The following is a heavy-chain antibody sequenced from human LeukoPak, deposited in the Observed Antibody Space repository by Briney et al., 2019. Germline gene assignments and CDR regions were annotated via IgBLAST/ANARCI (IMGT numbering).Heavy chain of an antibody. V-gene: IGHV3-33*03. D-gene: IGHD6-13*01. CDR3: ARGRSSSSWYYFDY. CDR2: IWYDGSNK. CDR1: GFTFSSYG. J-gene: IGHJ4*02. Sequence: PGRSLRLSCAASGFTFSSYGMHWVRQAPGKGLEWVAVIWYDGSNKYYADSVKGRFTTSRDNAKNTLYLQMNSLRAEDTAVYYCARGRSSSSWYYFDYWGQGTLVTVSS.